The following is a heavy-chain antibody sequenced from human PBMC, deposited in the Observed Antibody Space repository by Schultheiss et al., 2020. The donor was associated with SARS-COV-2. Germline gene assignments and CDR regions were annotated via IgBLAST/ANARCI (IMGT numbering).Heavy chain of an antibody. V-gene: IGHV3-7*01. CDR1: GFTFSSYW. CDR2: IKQDGSEK. D-gene: IGHD3-16*01. CDR3: ASRFDYYYGMDV. Sequence: GESLKISCAASGFTFSSYWMSWVRQAPGKGLEWVANIKQDGSEKYYVDSVKGRFTISRDNAKNSLYLQMNSLRAEDTAVYYCASRFDYYYGMDVWGQGTTVTVSS. J-gene: IGHJ6*02.